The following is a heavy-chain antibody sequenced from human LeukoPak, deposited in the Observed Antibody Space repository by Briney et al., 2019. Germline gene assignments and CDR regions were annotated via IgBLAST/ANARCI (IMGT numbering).Heavy chain of an antibody. Sequence: GGSLRLSCAASGFTFGSYAIHWVRQAPGKGLEWVAVISYDGTNEYYADSVKGRFTISRVNSKNTLYLQMNSLRVEDTAAYYCASGAGGWELLTKSTFDYWGQGTLVTVSS. CDR2: ISYDGTNE. V-gene: IGHV3-30*04. D-gene: IGHD1-26*01. CDR1: GFTFGSYA. J-gene: IGHJ4*02. CDR3: ASGAGGWELLTKSTFDY.